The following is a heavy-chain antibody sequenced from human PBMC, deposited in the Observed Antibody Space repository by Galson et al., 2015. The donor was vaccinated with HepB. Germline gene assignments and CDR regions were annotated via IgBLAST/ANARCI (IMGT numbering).Heavy chain of an antibody. CDR2: IIPIFGTA. Sequence: SVKVSCKASGGTFSSYAISWVRQAPGQGLEWMGGIIPIFGTANYAQKFQGRVTITADESTSTAYMELSSLRSEDTAVYYCAAGDSGYDPFLMAFDIWGQGTVVTVSS. J-gene: IGHJ3*02. D-gene: IGHD5-12*01. CDR3: AAGDSGYDPFLMAFDI. CDR1: GGTFSSYA. V-gene: IGHV1-69*13.